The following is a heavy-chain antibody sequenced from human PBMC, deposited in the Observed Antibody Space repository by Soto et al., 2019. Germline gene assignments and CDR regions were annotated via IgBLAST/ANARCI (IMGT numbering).Heavy chain of an antibody. CDR1: GYSFTTSG. CDR3: TRRLYGEYAY. Sequence: QAQLVQSGAEVKEPGSSVKVSCKASGYSFTTSGITWVRQAPGQGLEWMGWISTYNGNTNNAQKLQDRVTLNADTSTSTAYMELRSLRSDDTAVYYCTRRLYGEYAYLGQGTLVSIS. J-gene: IGHJ4*02. CDR2: ISTYNGNT. V-gene: IGHV1-18*01. D-gene: IGHD4-17*01.